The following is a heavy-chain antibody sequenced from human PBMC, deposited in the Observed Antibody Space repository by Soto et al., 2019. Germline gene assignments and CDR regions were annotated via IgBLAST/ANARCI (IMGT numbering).Heavy chain of an antibody. J-gene: IGHJ5*02. Sequence: QVQLVQSGAEVKKPGSSVKVSCKASGGNFTSYAISWVRQAPGQGLAFMGGIVPLFGTTNYAHKFRGRVTVTADESTSTVYMEMSSLRSEDTAVYYCAKASGRSWYNWFDPWVQGTLVTVST. CDR2: IVPLFGTT. V-gene: IGHV1-69*01. CDR1: GGNFTSYA. D-gene: IGHD6-13*01. CDR3: AKASGRSWYNWFDP.